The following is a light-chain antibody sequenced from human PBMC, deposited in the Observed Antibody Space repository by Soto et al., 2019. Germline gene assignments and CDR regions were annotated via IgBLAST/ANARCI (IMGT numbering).Light chain of an antibody. V-gene: IGLV2-14*01. Sequence: QSVLTQPASVSGSPGQWITISCTGTSSDVGGYNYVSWYQQHPGKAPKLMIYEVSNRPSGVSNRFSGSKSGNTASLTISGLQAEDEADYYCSSYTSSSTLYVFGTGTRSPS. J-gene: IGLJ1*01. CDR3: SSYTSSSTLYV. CDR1: SSDVGGYNY. CDR2: EVS.